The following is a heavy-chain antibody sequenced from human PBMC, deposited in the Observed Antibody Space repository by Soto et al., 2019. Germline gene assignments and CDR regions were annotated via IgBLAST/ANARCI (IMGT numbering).Heavy chain of an antibody. Sequence: QVTLKESGPVLVKPTETLTLTCTVSGFSLSNARMGVSWIRQPPGKALEWLAHIFSNDEKSYSTSLKSRLTISKDTSKSXVVLTMTNMDPVDTATYYCARIQGGYKWNAIFDYWGQGTLVTVSS. J-gene: IGHJ4*02. CDR1: GFSLSNARMG. CDR3: ARIQGGYKWNAIFDY. D-gene: IGHD1-1*01. V-gene: IGHV2-26*01. CDR2: IFSNDEK.